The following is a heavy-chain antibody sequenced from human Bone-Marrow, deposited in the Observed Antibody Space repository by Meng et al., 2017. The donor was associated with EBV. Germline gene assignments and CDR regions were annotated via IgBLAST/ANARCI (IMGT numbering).Heavy chain of an antibody. CDR3: ATWNNNGWYYGY. CDR1: GGSFSGSD. CDR2: INLGGNT. J-gene: IGHJ4*01. Sequence: QQWGAGFLNPSGTRALPWAVYGGSFSGSDWSWIRQPPGKGLEWIGEINLGGNTNYNPSLKSRVSISVDTSKNHFSLKVNSVTAADTAVYYCATWNNNGWYYGYWGQGTLVPSPQ. D-gene: IGHD6-19*01. V-gene: IGHV4-34*01.